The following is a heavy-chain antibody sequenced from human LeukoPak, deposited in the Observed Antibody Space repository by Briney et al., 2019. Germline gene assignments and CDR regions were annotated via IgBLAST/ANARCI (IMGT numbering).Heavy chain of an antibody. Sequence: PSETLSLTCTVSGGSISSSSHYWGWIRQPPGKGLEWIGSIYYSGSTYYNPSLKSRVTISVDTSKNQFSLKLGSVTAADTAEYYCARDSGSYSFDYWGQGTLVTVSS. D-gene: IGHD1-26*01. CDR3: ARDSGSYSFDY. V-gene: IGHV4-39*07. CDR2: IYYSGST. J-gene: IGHJ4*02. CDR1: GGSISSSSHY.